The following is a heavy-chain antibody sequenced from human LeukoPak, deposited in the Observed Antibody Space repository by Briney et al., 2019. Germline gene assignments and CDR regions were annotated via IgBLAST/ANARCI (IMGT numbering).Heavy chain of an antibody. CDR2: INSDGSWT. V-gene: IGHV3-74*01. J-gene: IGHJ4*02. Sequence: PGGSLRLSCAASGNYWMHWVRQAPGKGLVWVSHINSDGSWTSYADSVKGRFTISKDNAKNTVYLQMNNLRAEDTAVYYCAKGRYESSGYNWVEWGQGTLVTVSS. CDR1: GNYW. D-gene: IGHD3-22*01. CDR3: AKGRYESSGYNWVE.